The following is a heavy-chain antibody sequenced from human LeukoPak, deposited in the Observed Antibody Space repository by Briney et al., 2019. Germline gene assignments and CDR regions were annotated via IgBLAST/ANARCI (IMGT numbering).Heavy chain of an antibody. D-gene: IGHD3/OR15-3a*01. Sequence: SETLSLTCTVSGGSISSHYWSWIRQPPGKGLEWIGYIYYSGSTNYNPSLKSRVTISVDTSKNQFSLKLSSVTAADTAVYYCARGGYVFWSGYYSGGFGPWGQGTLVTVSS. CDR2: IYYSGST. J-gene: IGHJ5*02. CDR3: ARGGYVFWSGYYSGGFGP. V-gene: IGHV4-59*11. CDR1: GGSISSHY.